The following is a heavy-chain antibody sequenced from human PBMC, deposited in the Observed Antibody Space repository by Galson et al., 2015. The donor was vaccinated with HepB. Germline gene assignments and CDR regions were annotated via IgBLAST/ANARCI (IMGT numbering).Heavy chain of an antibody. Sequence: SVKVSCKASGGTFNSYAISWVRQAPGQGLEWMGGIIPIFGAENYVQKLQGRVTITADTTTAYMELSSLRSEDTAVYYCARGATRVGDCSSSTCSIFHYYGMDVWGQGTTVTVSS. J-gene: IGHJ6*02. CDR3: ARGATRVGDCSSSTCSIFHYYGMDV. CDR2: IIPIFGAE. CDR1: GGTFNSYA. D-gene: IGHD2-2*01. V-gene: IGHV1-69*13.